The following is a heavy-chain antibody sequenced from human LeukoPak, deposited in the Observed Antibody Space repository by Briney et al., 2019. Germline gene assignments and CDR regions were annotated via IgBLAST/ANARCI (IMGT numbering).Heavy chain of an antibody. V-gene: IGHV1-18*01. J-gene: IGHJ4*02. CDR1: GYTFTSYG. Sequence: ASVKVSCKASGYTFTSYGISWVRQAPGQGLEWMGWISAYNVNTNYAQKLQGRVTMTPDTSTSTAYMELRSLRSDDTAVYYCAVLNWNYQTDYFDYWGQGTLVTVSS. CDR2: ISAYNVNT. CDR3: AVLNWNYQTDYFDY. D-gene: IGHD1-7*01.